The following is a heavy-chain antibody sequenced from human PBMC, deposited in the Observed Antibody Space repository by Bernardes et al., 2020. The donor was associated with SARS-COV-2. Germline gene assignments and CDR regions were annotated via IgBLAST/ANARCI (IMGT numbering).Heavy chain of an antibody. D-gene: IGHD3-10*01. CDR1: GYPFTSYY. J-gene: IGHJ4*02. Sequence: ASVKVSCKASGYPFTSYYIHWVRQAPGQGLEWMGWINPNSGVTNYARKFQGRVTMTRDTSISTAYMELSRLRSDDTAMYYCARDYFGSGSYTDFWGQGTLVTVSS. CDR2: INPNSGVT. V-gene: IGHV1-2*02. CDR3: ARDYFGSGSYTDF.